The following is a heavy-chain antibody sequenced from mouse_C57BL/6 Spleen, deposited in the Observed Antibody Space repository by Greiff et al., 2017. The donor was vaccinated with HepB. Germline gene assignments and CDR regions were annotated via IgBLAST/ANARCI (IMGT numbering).Heavy chain of an antibody. D-gene: IGHD2-4*01. J-gene: IGHJ3*01. CDR3: AREIYYDYDGPFAY. Sequence: EVQLMESGGGLVKPGGSLKLSCAASGFTFSSYAMSWVRQTPEKRLEWVATISDGGSYTYYPDNVKGRFTISRDNAKNNLYLQMSHLKSEDTAMYYCAREIYYDYDGPFAYWGQGTLVTVSA. CDR1: GFTFSSYA. V-gene: IGHV5-4*01. CDR2: ISDGGSYT.